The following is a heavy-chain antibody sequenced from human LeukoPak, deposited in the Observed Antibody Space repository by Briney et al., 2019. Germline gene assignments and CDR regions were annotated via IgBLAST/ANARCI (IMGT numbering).Heavy chain of an antibody. Sequence: SVKVSCKASGGTFSSYAISWVRQAPGQGLEWMGRIIPILGIANYAQKFQGRVTITADKSTSTAYMELSSLRSEDTAVYYCARAQAAAGTPRVDYWGQGTLVTVSS. CDR1: GGTFSSYA. D-gene: IGHD6-13*01. CDR3: ARAQAAAGTPRVDY. CDR2: IIPILGIA. J-gene: IGHJ4*02. V-gene: IGHV1-69*04.